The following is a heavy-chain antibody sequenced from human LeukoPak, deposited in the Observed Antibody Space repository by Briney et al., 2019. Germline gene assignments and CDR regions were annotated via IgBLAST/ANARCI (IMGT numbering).Heavy chain of an antibody. CDR2: ISAYNGNT. V-gene: IGHV1-18*04. Sequence: ASVKVSCKASGYTFTSYYMHWVRQAPGQGLEWMGWISAYNGNTNYAQKLQGRVTMTTDTSTSTAYMELRSLRSDDTAVYYCARDGLVRYYDSSGYYFYYYGMDVWGQGTTVAVSS. D-gene: IGHD3-22*01. CDR3: ARDGLVRYYDSSGYYFYYYGMDV. CDR1: GYTFTSYY. J-gene: IGHJ6*02.